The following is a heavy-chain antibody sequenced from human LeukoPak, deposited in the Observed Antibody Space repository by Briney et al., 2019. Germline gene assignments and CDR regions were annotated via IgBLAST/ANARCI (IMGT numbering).Heavy chain of an antibody. D-gene: IGHD4-17*01. CDR2: IYYSGST. CDR3: ARDRDYAY. CDR1: GGSISSYY. Sequence: SETLSLTCTVSGGSISSYYWSWIRQPPRKGLEWIGYIYYSGSTNYNPSLKSRVTISVDTSKNQFSLKLSSVTAADTAVYYCARDRDYAYWGQGTLVTVSP. J-gene: IGHJ4*02. V-gene: IGHV4-59*01.